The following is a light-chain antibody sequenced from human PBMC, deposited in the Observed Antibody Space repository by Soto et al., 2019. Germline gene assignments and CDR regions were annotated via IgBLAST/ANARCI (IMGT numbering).Light chain of an antibody. V-gene: IGLV2-8*01. J-gene: IGLJ2*01. CDR1: SSDVGRYNY. CDR3: SSYAGNNNLI. Sequence: QSALTQPPSASGSPGQSVTISCTGTSSDVGRYNYVSWYQQNPGKAPKLMIYEVTKRPSGVPDRFSGSKSGNTASLTVSGLQAGDEADYYCSSYAGNNNLIFGGGTKLTVL. CDR2: EVT.